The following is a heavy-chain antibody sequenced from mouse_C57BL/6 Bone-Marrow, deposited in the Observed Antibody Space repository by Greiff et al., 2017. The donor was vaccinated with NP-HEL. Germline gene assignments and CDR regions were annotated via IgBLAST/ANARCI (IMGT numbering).Heavy chain of an antibody. Sequence: VQLQQSGPELVKPGASVKISCKASGYAFSSSWMNWVKQRPGKGLEWIGRIYPGDGDTNYNGKFKGKATLTADKSSSTAYMQLSSLTSEDSAVYFCARRGSLLAWFAYWGQGTLVTVSA. D-gene: IGHD1-2*01. V-gene: IGHV1-82*01. CDR1: GYAFSSSW. CDR2: IYPGDGDT. CDR3: ARRGSLLAWFAY. J-gene: IGHJ3*01.